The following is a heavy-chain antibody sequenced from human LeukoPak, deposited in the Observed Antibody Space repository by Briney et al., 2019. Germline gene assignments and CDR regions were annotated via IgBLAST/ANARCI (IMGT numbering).Heavy chain of an antibody. V-gene: IGHV4-61*02. CDR3: ARRAYCSSTSCPDAFDI. CDR1: GGSISSGSYY. Sequence: PSETLSLTCTVSGGSISSGSYYWSWIRQPAGKGLEWIGRIYTSGSTNYNPSLKSRVTISVDTSKNQFSLKLSSVTAADTAVYYCARRAYCSSTSCPDAFDIWGQGTMVTVSP. J-gene: IGHJ3*02. D-gene: IGHD2-2*01. CDR2: IYTSGST.